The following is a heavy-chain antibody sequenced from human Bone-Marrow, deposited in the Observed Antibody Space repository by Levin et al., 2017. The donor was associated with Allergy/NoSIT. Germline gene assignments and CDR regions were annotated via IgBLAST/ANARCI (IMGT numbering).Heavy chain of an antibody. CDR1: GFTFSDYY. Sequence: GESLKISCTASGFTFSDYYMTWVRQTPGKGLEWLSHINPSGSDIQYADSVKGRFTTSRDNVKKSLYLQMDNLRTEDTAVYYCAWPARLFSSWGQGTTVTVSS. J-gene: IGHJ6*02. D-gene: IGHD2-21*01. CDR2: INPSGSDI. V-gene: IGHV3-11*01. CDR3: AWPARLFSS.